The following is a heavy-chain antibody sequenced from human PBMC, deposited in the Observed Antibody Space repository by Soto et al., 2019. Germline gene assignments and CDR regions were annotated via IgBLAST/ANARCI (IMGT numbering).Heavy chain of an antibody. CDR2: IIPIFGTA. CDR3: ARDGRRHSSSSDYYFYYGMDV. CDR1: GGTFSSYA. Sequence: QVQLVQSGAEVKKPGSSVKVSCKASGGTFSSYAISWVRQAPGQGLDWMGGIIPIFGTANYAQKFQGRVTITADESTSTAYMELSSLRSEDTAVYYCARDGRRHSSSSDYYFYYGMDVWGQGTTVTVSS. D-gene: IGHD6-6*01. V-gene: IGHV1-69*01. J-gene: IGHJ6*02.